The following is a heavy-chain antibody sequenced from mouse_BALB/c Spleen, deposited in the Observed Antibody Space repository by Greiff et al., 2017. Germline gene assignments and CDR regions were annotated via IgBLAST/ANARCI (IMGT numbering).Heavy chain of an antibody. CDR1: GYTFTSYW. J-gene: IGHJ2*01. Sequence: QVQLKQSGAELAKPGASVKMSCKASGYTFTSYWMHWVKQRPGQGLEWIGYINPSTGYTEYNQKFKDKATLTADKSSSTAYMQLSSLTSEDSAVYYCARSHYYGSSHVGDWGQGTTLTVSS. CDR2: INPSTGYT. CDR3: ARSHYYGSSHVGD. V-gene: IGHV1-7*01. D-gene: IGHD1-1*01.